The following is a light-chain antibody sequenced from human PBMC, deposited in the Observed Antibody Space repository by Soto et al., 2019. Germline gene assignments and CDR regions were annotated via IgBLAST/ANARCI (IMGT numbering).Light chain of an antibody. V-gene: IGKV3-11*01. Sequence: EIVLTQSPATLSSSPGETATLSCRASQYVGSRLAWYQHKPGQAPRLLIYYMSKRATGIPARFSGSGSGTDFTLTISSLAPDYFAIYYCHQRQSWPRTFGQGTKVAIK. J-gene: IGKJ1*01. CDR3: HQRQSWPRT. CDR2: YMS. CDR1: QYVGSR.